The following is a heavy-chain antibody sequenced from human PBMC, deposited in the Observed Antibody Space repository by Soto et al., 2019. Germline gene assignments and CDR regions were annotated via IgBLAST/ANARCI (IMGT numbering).Heavy chain of an antibody. CDR1: GFTPTTTP. CDR3: ATSFRYFDN. Sequence: GGSLRLSCAGSGFTPTTTPLSWVRQPPGKGLEWVTTISGTASRTYYVDSVKGRFFIPRDNSKNTVTLQMKNLTLDDTAVYYCATSFRYFDNWGQGTRVTVSS. J-gene: IGHJ4*02. CDR2: ISGTASRT. D-gene: IGHD3-9*01. V-gene: IGHV3-23*01.